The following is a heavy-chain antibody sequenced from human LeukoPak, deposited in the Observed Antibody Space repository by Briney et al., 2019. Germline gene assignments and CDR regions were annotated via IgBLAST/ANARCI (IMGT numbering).Heavy chain of an antibody. V-gene: IGHV4-30-2*04. D-gene: IGHD6-25*01. J-gene: IGHJ4*02. CDR3: ARARTTSTATSFLDY. Sequence: GSTYYNPSLKSRVTISVDISKNHFSLELSSATAADTAIYYCARARTTSTATSFLDYWGQGTLVAVSS. CDR2: GST.